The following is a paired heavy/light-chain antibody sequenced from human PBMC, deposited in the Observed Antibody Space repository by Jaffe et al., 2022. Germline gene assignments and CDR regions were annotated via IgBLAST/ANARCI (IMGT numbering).Heavy chain of an antibody. J-gene: IGHJ4*02. D-gene: IGHD3-10*01. V-gene: IGHV4-59*01. CDR2: IYYSGST. CDR1: GGSISSYY. CDR3: ASLPYYGSGSYYNGAFDY. Sequence: QVQLQESGPGLVKPSETLSLTCTVSGGSISSYYWSWIRQPPGKGLEWIGYIYYSGSTNYNPSLKSRVTISVDTSKNQFSLKLSSVTAADTAVYYCASLPYYGSGSYYNGAFDYWGQGTLVTVSS.
Light chain of an antibody. CDR2: EVS. J-gene: IGKJ4*01. V-gene: IGKV2D-29*01. CDR3: MQSIQLPPT. Sequence: DIVMTQTPLSLSVTPGQPASISCKSSQSLLHSDGKTYLYWYLQKPGQPPQLLIYEVSNRFSGVPDRFSGSGSGTDFTLKISRVEAEDVGVYYCMQSIQLPPTFGGGTKVEIK. CDR1: QSLLHSDGKTY.